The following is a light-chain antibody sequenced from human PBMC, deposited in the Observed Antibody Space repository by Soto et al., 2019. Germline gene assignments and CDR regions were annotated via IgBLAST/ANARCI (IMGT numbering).Light chain of an antibody. J-gene: IGLJ2*01. CDR2: GNS. CDR1: SSNIGAGYD. Sequence: QLVLTQPPSVSGAPGQRVTISCTGSSSNIGAGYDVHWYQQLPGTAPKLLIYGNSNRPSGVPDRFSGSKSGTSASLAITGLQAEDEADYYCQSYDNSLSGRVVFGGGTKLTVL. V-gene: IGLV1-40*01. CDR3: QSYDNSLSGRVV.